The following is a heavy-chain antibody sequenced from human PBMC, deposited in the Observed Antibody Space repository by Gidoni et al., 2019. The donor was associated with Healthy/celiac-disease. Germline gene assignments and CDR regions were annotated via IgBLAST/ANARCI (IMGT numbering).Heavy chain of an antibody. Sequence: QVPLQESGPGLVTPSLTLFLTCTVPGAPVSSGGYYWSWIRQHPGKGLEWNGYLYYSGSDYFNPSHKRGVTISVDTSKNEFSLKLSSGTAADTAVYYCARVGLGEEAYGDAFDIWGQGTMVTVSS. V-gene: IGHV4-31*03. D-gene: IGHD3-16*01. CDR1: GAPVSSGGYY. CDR2: LYYSGSD. CDR3: ARVGLGEEAYGDAFDI. J-gene: IGHJ3*02.